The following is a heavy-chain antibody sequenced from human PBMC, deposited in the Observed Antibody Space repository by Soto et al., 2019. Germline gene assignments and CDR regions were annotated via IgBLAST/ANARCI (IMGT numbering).Heavy chain of an antibody. D-gene: IGHD3-3*01. J-gene: IGHJ4*02. Sequence: LSLTCTVSGGSISSSSYYWGWIRQPPGKGLEWIGSIYYSGSTYYNPSLKSRVTISVDTSKNQFSLKLSSVTAADTAVYYCERLISSFTFFGGFISAGLYYFDYGGRGTRVTFSS. CDR2: IYYSGST. V-gene: IGHV4-39*01. CDR3: ERLISSFTFFGGFISAGLYYFDY. CDR1: GGSISSSSYY.